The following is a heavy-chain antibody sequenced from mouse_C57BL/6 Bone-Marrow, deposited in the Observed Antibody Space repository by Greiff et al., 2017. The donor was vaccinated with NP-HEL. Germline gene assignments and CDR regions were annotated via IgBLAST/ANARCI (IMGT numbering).Heavy chain of an antibody. J-gene: IGHJ2*01. V-gene: IGHV5-9-1*02. CDR3: TRVRFGYGYDYFDY. Sequence: EVKLVESGEGLVKPGGSLKLSCAASGFTFSSYAMSWVRQTPEKRLEWVAYISSGGDYIYYAATVKGRFTISRDNARNTLYLQLSSLKSEDTAMYYCTRVRFGYGYDYFDYWGQGTTLTVSS. CDR1: GFTFSSYA. CDR2: ISSGGDYI. D-gene: IGHD2-2*01.